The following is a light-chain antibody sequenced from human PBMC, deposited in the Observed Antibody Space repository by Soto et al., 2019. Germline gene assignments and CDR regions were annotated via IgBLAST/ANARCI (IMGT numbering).Light chain of an antibody. J-gene: IGKJ1*01. Sequence: EIVLTHSPATVSLSPRERATLSCRASQSVSSYLAWYQQKPGQAPRLLIYDASNRATGIPARFSGSGSGTDFTLTIFCLEPEDFPVYSCQPGINWQTFGEGARVDIK. CDR2: DAS. CDR1: QSVSSY. CDR3: QPGINWQT. V-gene: IGKV3-11*01.